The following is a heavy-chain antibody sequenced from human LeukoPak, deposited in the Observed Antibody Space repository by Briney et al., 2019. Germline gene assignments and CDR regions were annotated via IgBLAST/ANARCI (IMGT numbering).Heavy chain of an antibody. V-gene: IGHV3-23*01. Sequence: GGSLRLSCEASGFTFGNYAMNWVCQAPGKGLEWVSTISGTGSSTYYADSAKGRFTISRDNSKDTLFLQLSSLTAADTAMYFCAKASVAIPQYCNSWGQGTLVTVSS. CDR3: AKASVAIPQYCNS. J-gene: IGHJ5*02. CDR2: ISGTGSST. D-gene: IGHD2-2*02. CDR1: GFTFGNYA.